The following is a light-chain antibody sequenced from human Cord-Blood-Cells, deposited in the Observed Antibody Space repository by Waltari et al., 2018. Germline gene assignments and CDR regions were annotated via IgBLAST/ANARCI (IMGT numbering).Light chain of an antibody. J-gene: IGLJ1*01. V-gene: IGLV2-14*01. CDR2: EVS. CDR1: SSDVGGYNY. CDR3: SSYTSSSTYV. Sequence: QSALTQPASVSGSPGQSITISCTGTSSDVGGYNYVSWYQQHPGKAPKLMIYEVSKRPSGVSNHFSGSKSGNTASLTISGLQAADGADYYCSSYTSSSTYVFGTGTKVTVL.